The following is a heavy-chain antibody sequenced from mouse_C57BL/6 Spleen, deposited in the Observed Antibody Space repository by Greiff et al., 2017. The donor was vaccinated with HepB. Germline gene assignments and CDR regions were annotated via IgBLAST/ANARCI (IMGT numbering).Heavy chain of an antibody. CDR2: IYPRDGST. J-gene: IGHJ2*01. V-gene: IGHV1-85*01. Sequence: VQLQESGPELVKPGASVKLSCKASGYTFTSYDINWVKQRPGQGLEWIGWIYPRDGSTKYNEKFKGKATLTVDTSSSTAYMELHSLTSEDSAVYFCARKGSTVTGYFDYWGQGTTLTVSS. CDR1: GYTFTSYD. D-gene: IGHD5-1*01. CDR3: ARKGSTVTGYFDY.